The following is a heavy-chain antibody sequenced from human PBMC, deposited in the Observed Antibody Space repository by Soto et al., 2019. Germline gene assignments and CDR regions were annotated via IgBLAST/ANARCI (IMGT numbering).Heavy chain of an antibody. V-gene: IGHV3-30*18. CDR2: ISYDGSNK. Sequence: QVQLVESGGGVVQPGRSLRLSCAASGFTFSSYGMHWVRQAPGKGLDWVAVISYDGSNKYYADSVKGRFTISRDNSKNTLYLQMNSLRAEDTAVYYCAKDTEWELLSYYFDHWGQGTLVTVSS. CDR3: AKDTEWELLSYYFDH. CDR1: GFTFSSYG. D-gene: IGHD1-26*01. J-gene: IGHJ4*02.